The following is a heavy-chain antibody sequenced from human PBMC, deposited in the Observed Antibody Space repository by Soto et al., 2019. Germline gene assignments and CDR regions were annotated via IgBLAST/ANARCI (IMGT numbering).Heavy chain of an antibody. J-gene: IGHJ4*02. CDR3: ANTRAYGGNSYFDY. V-gene: IGHV1-18*01. CDR2: ISAYNGNT. D-gene: IGHD2-21*02. CDR1: GYNFNTYG. Sequence: QVQLVQSEPEVKKPGASVKVSCKASGYNFNTYGITWVRQAPGQGLEWMGWISAYNGNTNYAQSFQDRVTLTNMTTDTSTTTAFMELRSLRSDDTAVYYCANTRAYGGNSYFDYWGLGTLVTVSS.